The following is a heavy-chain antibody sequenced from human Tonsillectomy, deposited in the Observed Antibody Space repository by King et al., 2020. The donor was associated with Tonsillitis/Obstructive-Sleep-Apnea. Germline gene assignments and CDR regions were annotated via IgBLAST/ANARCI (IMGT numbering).Heavy chain of an antibody. D-gene: IGHD2-2*01. J-gene: IGHJ3*02. CDR3: TTDLVVPGASNAFDI. Sequence: VQLVESGGGLVKPGGSLRLSCAASGFIFTNAWMNWVRQAPGKGLEWVGRIKSKTDGGTTHYAAPVKGRFTISRDDSKNRLYLQMNSLKTEDTAVYYCTTDLVVPGASNAFDIWGQGTMVTVSS. V-gene: IGHV3-15*07. CDR1: GFIFTNAW. CDR2: IKSKTDGGTT.